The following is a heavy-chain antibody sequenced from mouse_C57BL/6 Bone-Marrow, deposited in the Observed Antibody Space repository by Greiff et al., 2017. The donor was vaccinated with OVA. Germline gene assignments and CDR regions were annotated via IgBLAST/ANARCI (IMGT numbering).Heavy chain of an antibody. CDR2: IYPGSGNT. J-gene: IGHJ2*01. V-gene: IGHV1-76*01. Sequence: QVQLKESGAELVRPGASVKLSCKASGYTFTDYYINWVKQRPGQGLEWIARIYPGSGNTDYNEKFKGKATLTAEKSSSTAYMQLSSLTSEASAVYFCASEGYSGSPYYFDYWGQGTTLTVSS. CDR3: ASEGYSGSPYYFDY. CDR1: GYTFTDYY. D-gene: IGHD1-1*01.